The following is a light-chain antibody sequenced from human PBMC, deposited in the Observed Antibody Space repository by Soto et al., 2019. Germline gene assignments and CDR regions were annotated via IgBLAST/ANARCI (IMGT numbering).Light chain of an antibody. CDR1: SSNIGNNY. Sequence: PELTQPPSGSAAPVQKGTISCSGSSSNIGNNYVSWYQQLPGTAPKLLIYENNKRPSGIPDRFSGSKSGTSATLGITGLQTGDEADYYCGTWDSSLSAYVFGTGTKVTVL. CDR3: GTWDSSLSAYV. V-gene: IGLV1-51*02. CDR2: ENN. J-gene: IGLJ1*01.